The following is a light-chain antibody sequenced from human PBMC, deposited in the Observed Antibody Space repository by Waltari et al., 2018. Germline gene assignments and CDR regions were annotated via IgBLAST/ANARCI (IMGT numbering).Light chain of an antibody. J-gene: IGKJ3*01. CDR2: EAS. CDR3: QHLNSYPPT. CDR1: QGLSSY. Sequence: DIQLTQSPSFLSASVGDRVTITSRASQGLSSYLAWYQQKPGKAPNLLISEASTLQSGVPSRFSGTGSETEFTLTISSLQPEDFATYFCQHLNSYPPTFGPGTIVDIK. V-gene: IGKV1-9*01.